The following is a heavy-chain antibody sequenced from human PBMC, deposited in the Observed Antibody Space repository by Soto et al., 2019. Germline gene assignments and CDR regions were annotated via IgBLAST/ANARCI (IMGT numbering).Heavy chain of an antibody. Sequence: GGSLRLSCAASGFTFSSYAMSWVRQAPGKGLEWVSAISGSGGSTYYAESVKGRFTISRDNSKNTLYLQMNSLRAEDTAVYYCAKYQDRVMDDFWSGYFLTYYGMDVWGQGTTVTVSS. CDR3: AKYQDRVMDDFWSGYFLTYYGMDV. CDR2: ISGSGGST. D-gene: IGHD3-3*01. J-gene: IGHJ6*02. CDR1: GFTFSSYA. V-gene: IGHV3-23*01.